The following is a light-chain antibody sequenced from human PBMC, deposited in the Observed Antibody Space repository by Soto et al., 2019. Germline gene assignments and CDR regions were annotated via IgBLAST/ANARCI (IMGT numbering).Light chain of an antibody. CDR1: QSVTHSSNRNNY. Sequence: DIVMTQSPDSLAVSLGERATINCRSNQSVTHSSNRNNYLAWYQQKPGQPPRLLIYWASARESGVPDRFSCSGSGTDFALTITGLQAEDVAIYYCQQYYGSPLTFGGGTKVEL. CDR2: WAS. V-gene: IGKV4-1*01. CDR3: QQYYGSPLT. J-gene: IGKJ4*01.